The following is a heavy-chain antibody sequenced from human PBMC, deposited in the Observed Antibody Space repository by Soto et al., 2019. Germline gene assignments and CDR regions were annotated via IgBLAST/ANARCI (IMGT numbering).Heavy chain of an antibody. Sequence: QVQLQASGPGLVKPSETLSLTCTVSGGSISSYYWSWIRQPPGKGLEWIGYIYYSGSTNYNPSLKSRVTISVDTAKNQFSLKLSSVTAADTAVYYCARRITGTTLDYWGQGTLVTVSS. V-gene: IGHV4-59*08. CDR1: GGSISSYY. J-gene: IGHJ4*02. CDR2: IYYSGST. D-gene: IGHD1-20*01. CDR3: ARRITGTTLDY.